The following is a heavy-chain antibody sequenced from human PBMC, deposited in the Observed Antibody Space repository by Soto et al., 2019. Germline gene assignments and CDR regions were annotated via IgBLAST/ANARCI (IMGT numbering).Heavy chain of an antibody. CDR1: GFTFSSYA. CDR2: ISGGGGNT. Sequence: EVQLLESGGGLVQPGGSLRLSCAASGFTFSSYAMSWVRQTPGKGLEWVSGISGGGGNTYYADSVTGRFTISRDKSRNTLYLQMNSLRAADTAIYYCAKDRGAGGRFSGIAVAGIPSWGQGTLVTVSS. CDR3: AKDRGAGGRFSGIAVAGIPS. D-gene: IGHD6-19*01. V-gene: IGHV3-23*01. J-gene: IGHJ5*02.